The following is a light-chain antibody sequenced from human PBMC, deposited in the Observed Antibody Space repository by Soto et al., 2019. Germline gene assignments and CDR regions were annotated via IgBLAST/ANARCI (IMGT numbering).Light chain of an antibody. CDR2: DVG. CDR3: SSYTSSSTLVV. J-gene: IGLJ2*01. Sequence: QSALTQPASVSGSPGQSITISCTGTSSDVGGYNYVSWYQQHPGKAPKLMIYDVGNRPSGVSNRFSGSKSGNTASLTISGLQAEDAAAYYCSSYTSSSTLVVFGGGTKLTVL. V-gene: IGLV2-14*01. CDR1: SSDVGGYNY.